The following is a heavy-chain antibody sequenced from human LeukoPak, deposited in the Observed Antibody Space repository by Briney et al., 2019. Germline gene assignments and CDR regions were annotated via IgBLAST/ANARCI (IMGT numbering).Heavy chain of an antibody. CDR1: GGSISSYY. D-gene: IGHD3-22*01. CDR2: ICYSGST. V-gene: IGHV4-59*01. Sequence: SETLSLTCTVSGGSISSYYWSWIRQPPGKGLEWIGYICYSGSTNYNPSLKSRVTISVDTSKNQFSLKLSSVTAADTAVYYCAREYYYDSSGYYFFDYWGQGTLVTVSS. J-gene: IGHJ4*02. CDR3: AREYYYDSSGYYFFDY.